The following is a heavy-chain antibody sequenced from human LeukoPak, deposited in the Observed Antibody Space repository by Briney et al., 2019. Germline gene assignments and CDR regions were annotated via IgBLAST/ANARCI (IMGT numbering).Heavy chain of an antibody. CDR1: GGSFSGYY. Sequence: PSETLSLTCAVYGGSFSGYYWSWIRQPPGKGLEWIGEINHSGSTNCNPSLKSRVTISVDTSKNQFSLKLSSVTAADTAVYYCARGRSEINFDYWGQGTLVTVSS. J-gene: IGHJ4*02. CDR3: ARGRSEINFDY. V-gene: IGHV4-34*01. CDR2: INHSGST. D-gene: IGHD5-24*01.